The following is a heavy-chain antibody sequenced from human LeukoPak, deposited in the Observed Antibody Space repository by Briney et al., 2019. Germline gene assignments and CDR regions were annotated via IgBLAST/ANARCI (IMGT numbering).Heavy chain of an antibody. D-gene: IGHD3-3*01. V-gene: IGHV1-2*02. J-gene: IGHJ6*03. CDR2: INPNSGGT. CDR3: ARLSGYFPDYYYYYMDV. CDR1: GHTFTGYY. Sequence: ASVKVSCKASGHTFTGYYMHWVRQAPGQGLEWMGWINPNSGGTNYAQKFQGRVTMTRDTSISTAYMELSRLRSDDTAVYYCARLSGYFPDYYYYYMDVWGKGTTVTVSS.